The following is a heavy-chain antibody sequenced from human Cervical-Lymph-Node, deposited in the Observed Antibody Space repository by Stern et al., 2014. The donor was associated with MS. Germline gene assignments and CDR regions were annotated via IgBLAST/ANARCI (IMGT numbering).Heavy chain of an antibody. Sequence: VQLLESGAAVEKPGASVKVSCQASGYTFATYDIHWVRQATGQGLEWMGWMNPKTGSTGYAQKFQDRVTMTRDTSISTAYMELSSLISEDTAVYYCARGLRDYHDSCAYYSDPNAFDIWGQGTMITVSS. CDR1: GYTFATYD. V-gene: IGHV1-8*01. CDR2: MNPKTGST. D-gene: IGHD3-22*01. CDR3: ARGLRDYHDSCAYYSDPNAFDI. J-gene: IGHJ3*02.